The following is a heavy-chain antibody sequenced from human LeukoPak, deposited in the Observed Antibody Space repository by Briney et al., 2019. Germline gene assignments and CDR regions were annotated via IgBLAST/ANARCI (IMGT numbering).Heavy chain of an antibody. CDR1: GFTFGSYW. CDR2: IKQDGSEK. V-gene: IGHV3-7*01. Sequence: PGGSLRLSCAASGFTFGSYWMSWVRQARGKGLEWVANIKQDGSEKYYVDSVKGRFTISRDNAKNSLYLQMNSLRAEDTAVYYCARERGYSYGFAFDIWGQGTMVTVSS. CDR3: ARERGYSYGFAFDI. D-gene: IGHD5-18*01. J-gene: IGHJ3*02.